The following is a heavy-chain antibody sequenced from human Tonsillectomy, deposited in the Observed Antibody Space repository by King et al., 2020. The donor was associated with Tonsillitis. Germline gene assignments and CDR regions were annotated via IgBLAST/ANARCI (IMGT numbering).Heavy chain of an antibody. J-gene: IGHJ4*02. CDR3: ARHQSSSSRPFDY. Sequence: QLQESGPGLVKPSETLSLTCTVSGGSISSSSYYWGWIRQPPGKGLEWIGSIYYSGSTYYNPSLKSRVTISVDTSKNQFSLKLSSVTAADTAVYYYARHQSSSSRPFDYWGQGTLVTVSS. CDR1: GGSISSSSYY. CDR2: IYYSGST. V-gene: IGHV4-39*01. D-gene: IGHD6-6*01.